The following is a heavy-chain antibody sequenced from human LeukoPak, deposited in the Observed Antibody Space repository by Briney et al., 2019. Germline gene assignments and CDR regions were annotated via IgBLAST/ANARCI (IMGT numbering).Heavy chain of an antibody. Sequence: SETLSLTCTVSGGSISSSSYYWGWIRQPPGKGLEWIGSIYYSGSTYYNPSLKSRVTISVDTSKNQFSLKLSSVTAADTAVYYCARRSSSLYYWGQGTLVTVSS. J-gene: IGHJ4*02. V-gene: IGHV4-39*01. CDR1: GGSISSSSYY. D-gene: IGHD6-13*01. CDR2: IYYSGST. CDR3: ARRSSSLYY.